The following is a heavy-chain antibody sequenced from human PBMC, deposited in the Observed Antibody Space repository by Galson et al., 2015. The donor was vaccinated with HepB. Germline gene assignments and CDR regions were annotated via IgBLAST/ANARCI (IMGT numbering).Heavy chain of an antibody. CDR2: ISYDGSNK. CDR3: AKDTGYLKGYYYYYYMDV. J-gene: IGHJ6*03. CDR1: GFTFSNYG. V-gene: IGHV3-30*18. D-gene: IGHD1-14*01. Sequence: SLRLSCAASGFTFSNYGIHWVRQAPGKGLEWVAVISYDGSNKYYADSVKGRFTISRDNSKNTLYLQMNSLRAEDTAVYYCAKDTGYLKGYYYYYYMDVWGKGTTVTVSS.